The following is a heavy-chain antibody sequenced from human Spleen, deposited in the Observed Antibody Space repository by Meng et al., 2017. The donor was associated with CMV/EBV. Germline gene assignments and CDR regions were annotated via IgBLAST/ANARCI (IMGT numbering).Heavy chain of an antibody. V-gene: IGHV3-33*06. D-gene: IGHD6-19*01. CDR2: IWYDGSNK. J-gene: IGHJ4*02. Sequence: LSLTCAASGFTFSSYGMHWVRQAPGKGLEWVAVIWYDGSNKYYADSVKGRFTISRDNSKNTLYLQMNSLRAKDTAVYYCAKVGSSGWYGGLDYWGQGTLVTVSS. CDR1: GFTFSSYG. CDR3: AKVGSSGWYGGLDY.